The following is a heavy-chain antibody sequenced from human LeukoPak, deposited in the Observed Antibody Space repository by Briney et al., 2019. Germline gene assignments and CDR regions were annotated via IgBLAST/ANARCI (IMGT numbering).Heavy chain of an antibody. Sequence: QSPKQGLEGMGWISAYNGNTNYAQKLQGRVTMTTDTSTSTAYMELRSLRSDDTAVYYCARDCPSLLRYFDWLPGVRVCPGFCGFDPWGQGTLVTVSS. CDR2: ISAYNGNT. D-gene: IGHD3-9*01. CDR3: ARDCPSLLRYFDWLPGVRVCPGFCGFDP. J-gene: IGHJ5*02. V-gene: IGHV1-18*01.